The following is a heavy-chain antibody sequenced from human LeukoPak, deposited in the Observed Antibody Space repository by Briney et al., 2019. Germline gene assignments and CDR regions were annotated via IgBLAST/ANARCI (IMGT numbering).Heavy chain of an antibody. CDR2: LYNGGNT. CDR3: ARAVAGYMYYFDY. D-gene: IGHD6-19*01. CDR1: GFTVSSNY. J-gene: IGHJ4*02. Sequence: GGSLRLSCAVSGFTVSSNYMSWVRQAPGKGLEWVSVLYNGGNTYYADSVKGRFTVSRDNSKNTLYLQMNSLRAEDTAVYYCARAVAGYMYYFDYWGQGTLVTVSS. V-gene: IGHV3-53*01.